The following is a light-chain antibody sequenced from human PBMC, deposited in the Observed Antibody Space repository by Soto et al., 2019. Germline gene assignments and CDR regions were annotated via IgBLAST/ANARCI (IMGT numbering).Light chain of an antibody. CDR1: NVGSQS. V-gene: IGLV3-21*02. CDR3: QVWDSASDHGV. Sequence: SYELTQPPSVSVAPGQTATITCGGSNVGSQSVHWYQQKPGQTPVLVVFDDRDRPSGIPARFSGSKSGNTATLTTTRVEAGDEADYYCQVWDSASDHGVFGGGTKLTVL. J-gene: IGLJ3*02. CDR2: DDR.